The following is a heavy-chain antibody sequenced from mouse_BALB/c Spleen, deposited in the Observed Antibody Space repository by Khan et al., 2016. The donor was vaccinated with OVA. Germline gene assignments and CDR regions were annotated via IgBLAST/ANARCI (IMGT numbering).Heavy chain of an antibody. Sequence: QIQLVQSGPELKKPGETVQISCKASGFTFTNYGMNWVRQAPGKGLKWMGWINTYTGEPTFTDDFKGRFAFSLETSASTAYLQINSLKNEDTATCSCERVGYNETMDFWGQGTSVTVSS. CDR2: INTYTGEP. D-gene: IGHD2-14*01. CDR3: ERVGYNETMDF. CDR1: GFTFTNYG. J-gene: IGHJ4*01. V-gene: IGHV9-3-1*01.